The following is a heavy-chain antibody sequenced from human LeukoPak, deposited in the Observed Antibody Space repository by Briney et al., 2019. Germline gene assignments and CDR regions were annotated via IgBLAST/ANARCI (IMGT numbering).Heavy chain of an antibody. Sequence: GGSLRLSCAASGFTVSSTYMSWVRQAPGKGLEWVSVIYSIGSTYYADSVKGRFTISRDNSKNTLYLQMNSLRAEDTAVYYCATRGTYYYDNSGYWGFDYWGQGTLDTVSS. CDR3: ATRGTYYYDNSGYWGFDY. CDR2: IYSIGST. J-gene: IGHJ4*02. CDR1: GFTVSSTY. V-gene: IGHV3-66*01. D-gene: IGHD3-22*01.